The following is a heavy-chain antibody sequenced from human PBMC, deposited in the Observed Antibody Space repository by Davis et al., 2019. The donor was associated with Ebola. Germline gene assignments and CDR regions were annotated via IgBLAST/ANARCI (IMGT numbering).Heavy chain of an antibody. Sequence: PSETLSLTCAVYGGSFSGYYWSWIRQPPGKGLEWIGEINHSGSTNYNPSLKSRVTISVDTSKNQFSLKLSSVTAADTAVYYCARGRANSGDYGYWGQGTLVTVSS. CDR3: ARGRANSGDYGY. V-gene: IGHV4-34*01. D-gene: IGHD4-17*01. CDR1: GGSFSGYY. J-gene: IGHJ4*02. CDR2: INHSGST.